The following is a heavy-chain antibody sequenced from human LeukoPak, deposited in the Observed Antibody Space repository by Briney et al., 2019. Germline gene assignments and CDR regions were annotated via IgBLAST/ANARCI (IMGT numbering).Heavy chain of an antibody. Sequence: PGGSLRLSCVGSGFTFSSYWVNWVRQSPGKGLEWVANIKLDGSDKYYVDSARGRFTVSRDNAKNSAFLQMNSLRAEDTAIYYCATISAQTFDIWGQGTLVSVSS. CDR2: IKLDGSDK. CDR1: GFTFSSYW. V-gene: IGHV3-7*01. CDR3: ATISAQTFDI. D-gene: IGHD5-24*01. J-gene: IGHJ3*02.